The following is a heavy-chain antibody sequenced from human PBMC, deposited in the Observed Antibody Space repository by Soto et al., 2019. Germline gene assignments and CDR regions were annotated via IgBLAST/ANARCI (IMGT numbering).Heavy chain of an antibody. J-gene: IGHJ4*02. CDR1: GFTFSSYS. CDR3: ARESAVVVAAKDY. CDR2: ISSSGRNI. D-gene: IGHD2-15*01. V-gene: IGHV3-21*01. Sequence: PGGSLRLSCAASGFTFSSYSMNWVRQAPGKGLEWVSSISSSGRNIYYADSLKGRFTISRDNAKNSLYLQMNSLRAEDTAVYYCARESAVVVAAKDYWGQGTLVTVSS.